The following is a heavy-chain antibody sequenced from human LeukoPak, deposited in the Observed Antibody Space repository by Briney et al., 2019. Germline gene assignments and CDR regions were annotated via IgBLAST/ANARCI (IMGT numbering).Heavy chain of an antibody. J-gene: IGHJ6*02. Sequence: GGSLRLSCAASGFTFSSYAMHWVRQAPGKGLEWVAVISYDGSNKYYADSVKGRFTISRDNSKNTLYLQMNSLRSEDTAVYYCAKGVYCSSTSCLPYGMDVWGQGTTVTVSS. CDR2: ISYDGSNK. V-gene: IGHV3-30-3*01. CDR1: GFTFSSYA. D-gene: IGHD2-2*01. CDR3: AKGVYCSSTSCLPYGMDV.